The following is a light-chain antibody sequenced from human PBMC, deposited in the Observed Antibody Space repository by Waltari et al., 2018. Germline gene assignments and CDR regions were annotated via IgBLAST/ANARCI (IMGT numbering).Light chain of an antibody. J-gene: IGKJ2*03. CDR2: AAS. CDR3: LQHNNYPLS. Sequence: DIQMTQSPSSLSASVGDTVTITCRASQGISSYLNWFQQKPGKAPKLLIYAASSFESGVPSRFSGSGSGTEFTLTITSLQPEDFAAYYCLQHNNYPLSFCQGTKVEIK. V-gene: IGKV1-17*01. CDR1: QGISSY.